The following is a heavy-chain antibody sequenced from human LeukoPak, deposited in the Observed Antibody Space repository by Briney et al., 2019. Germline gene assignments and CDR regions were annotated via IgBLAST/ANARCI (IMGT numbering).Heavy chain of an antibody. CDR1: GGSINTYY. V-gene: IGHV4-59*01. CDR3: ARDYDSSGYYYN. J-gene: IGHJ4*02. CDR2: ISYSGST. Sequence: SETLSLTCTVSGGSINTYYWSWIRQPPGKGLEWVGCISYSGSTNYNPSLKSRVTISVDTSKNQFSLTLTSVTAADTAVYYCARDYDSSGYYYNWGQGTLVTVSS. D-gene: IGHD3-22*01.